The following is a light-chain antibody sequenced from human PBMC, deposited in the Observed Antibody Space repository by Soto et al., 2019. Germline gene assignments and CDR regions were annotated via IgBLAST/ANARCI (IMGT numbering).Light chain of an antibody. V-gene: IGKV3-15*01. CDR1: QSVSSN. Sequence: EIVMTQSPATLSVSPGERATLSCRASQSVSSNLAWYQQKPGQAPRLLIYGASTRATGIPARFSGSGSGTEFTLTISSLQSEDFAVYYCHQYGGSPQTFGQGTKVEI. J-gene: IGKJ1*01. CDR3: HQYGGSPQT. CDR2: GAS.